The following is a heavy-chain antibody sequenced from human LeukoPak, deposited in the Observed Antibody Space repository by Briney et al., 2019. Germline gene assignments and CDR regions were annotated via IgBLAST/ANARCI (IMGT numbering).Heavy chain of an antibody. Sequence: GGSLRISCAASGFTFSSYAMSWVRQAPGKGLEWVSAISGSGGSTYYADSVKGRFTISRDNSKNTLYLQMNSLRAEDTAVYYCAKGTFGITGTTADYWGQGTLVTVSS. CDR2: ISGSGGST. D-gene: IGHD1-7*01. CDR3: AKGTFGITGTTADY. CDR1: GFTFSSYA. V-gene: IGHV3-23*01. J-gene: IGHJ4*02.